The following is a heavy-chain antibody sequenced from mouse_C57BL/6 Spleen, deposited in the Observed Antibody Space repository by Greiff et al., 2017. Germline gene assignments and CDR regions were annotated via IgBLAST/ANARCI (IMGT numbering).Heavy chain of an antibody. CDR3: ARGDYDEYAMDY. CDR2: INPSTGGT. CDR1: GYSFTGYY. V-gene: IGHV1-42*01. Sequence: VQLQQSGPELVKPGASVKISCKASGYSFTGYYMNWVQQSPEKSLEWIGEINPSTGGTTYNKKFKAKATFTVDKTSSTAYMQLKSLTSEDSAVYYCARGDYDEYAMDYWGQGTSVTVSS. J-gene: IGHJ4*01. D-gene: IGHD2-4*01.